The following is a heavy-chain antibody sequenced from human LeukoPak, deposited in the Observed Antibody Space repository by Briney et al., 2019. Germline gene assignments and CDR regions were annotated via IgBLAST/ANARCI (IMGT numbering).Heavy chain of an antibody. CDR3: AKDAVGHSSWTFDY. V-gene: IGHV3-7*03. Sequence: LGGSLRLSCAASGFTFSNYWTNWVRQAPGKGLEWLANIKKDGSEMYYVDSVKGRFTVSRDNAKNSLYLQMNSLRAEDTAVYYCAKDAVGHSSWTFDYWGQGTLVTVSS. CDR1: GFTFSNYW. CDR2: IKKDGSEM. J-gene: IGHJ4*02. D-gene: IGHD6-13*01.